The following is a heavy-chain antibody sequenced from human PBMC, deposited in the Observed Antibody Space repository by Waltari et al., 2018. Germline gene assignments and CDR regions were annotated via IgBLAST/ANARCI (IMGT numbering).Heavy chain of an antibody. CDR2: INAGNGNT. J-gene: IGHJ4*02. CDR3: ARGIAAAGQEDY. V-gene: IGHV1-3*01. D-gene: IGHD6-13*01. Sequence: QVQLVQSGAEVKKPGASVKVSCKASGYTFTSYAMHWVRQAPGQRLEWMGWINAGNGNTNYSQKFQGRVTITRDTSASTAYMELSSLRSEDTAVYYCARGIAAAGQEDYWGQGTLVTVSS. CDR1: GYTFTSYA.